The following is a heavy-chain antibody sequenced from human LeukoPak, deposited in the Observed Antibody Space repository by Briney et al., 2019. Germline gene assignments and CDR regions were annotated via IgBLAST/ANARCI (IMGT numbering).Heavy chain of an antibody. CDR3: ARRQQQLVIEVPFVD. CDR1: GGSISSSSYY. J-gene: IGHJ4*02. V-gene: IGHV4-39*01. CDR2: IYYSGST. Sequence: PSETLSLTCTVSGGSISSSSYYWGWIRQPPGKGLEWIGSIYYSGSTYYNPSLKSRVTISVDTSKNQFSLKLSSVTAADTAVYYCARRQQQLVIEVPFVDWGQGTLVTVSS. D-gene: IGHD6-13*01.